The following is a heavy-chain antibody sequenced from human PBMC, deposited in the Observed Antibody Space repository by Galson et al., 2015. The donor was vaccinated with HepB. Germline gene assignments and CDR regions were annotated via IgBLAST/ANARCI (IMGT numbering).Heavy chain of an antibody. J-gene: IGHJ4*02. CDR1: GFSVDSRA. V-gene: IGHV3-30-3*01. CDR3: ARAYCSGASCSKYFDY. Sequence: SLRLSCAVSGFSVDSRAMSWVRQAPGKGLEWVAVISFDGSNKYYADSVKGRFTISRDNSKNTLNLQMNSLRPEDTAVYYCARAYCSGASCSKYFDYWGQGTLVTVSS. D-gene: IGHD2-15*01. CDR2: ISFDGSNK.